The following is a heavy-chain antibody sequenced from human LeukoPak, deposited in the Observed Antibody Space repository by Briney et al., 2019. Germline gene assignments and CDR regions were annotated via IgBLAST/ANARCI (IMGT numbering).Heavy chain of an antibody. D-gene: IGHD3-22*01. CDR2: ISYDGSNK. CDR1: GFTFSSYG. Sequence: GSLRLSCAASGFTFSSYGMNWVRQAPGKGLEWVAVISYDGSNKYYADSVKGRLTISRDNSKNTLFVQMSSLRAEDTAVYYCARGEYYSDTSSYFDYWGQGTLVTVSS. J-gene: IGHJ4*02. V-gene: IGHV3-30*03. CDR3: ARGEYYSDTSSYFDY.